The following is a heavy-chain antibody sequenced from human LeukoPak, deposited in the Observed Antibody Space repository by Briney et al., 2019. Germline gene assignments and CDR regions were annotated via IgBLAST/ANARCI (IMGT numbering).Heavy chain of an antibody. D-gene: IGHD6-13*01. CDR1: GLTFDDYA. J-gene: IGHJ4*02. Sequence: GGSLRLSCAASGLTFDDYAMHWVRQAPGKGLEWVSGISWNSGSIGYADSVKGRFTISRDNAKNSLYLQMNSLRAEDTALYYCAKDISSSWVAPSDYWGQGTLVTVS. CDR2: ISWNSGSI. V-gene: IGHV3-9*01. CDR3: AKDISSSWVAPSDY.